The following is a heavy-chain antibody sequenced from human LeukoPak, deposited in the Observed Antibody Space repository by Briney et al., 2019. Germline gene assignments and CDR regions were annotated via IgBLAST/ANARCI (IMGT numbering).Heavy chain of an antibody. CDR3: ARVSTQIGYLNGRYFAY. V-gene: IGHV4-59*01. CDR1: GGSISSYY. J-gene: IGHJ4*01. D-gene: IGHD2-15*01. Sequence: PSETLSLTCTVSGGSISSYYCSWIRQPPGKGLEWIGYIYYSGSTNYNPSLKSRVTISVDTSKNQFSLKLSSVTAADTAVYYCARVSTQIGYLNGRYFAYWGEGTLVTVSS. CDR2: IYYSGST.